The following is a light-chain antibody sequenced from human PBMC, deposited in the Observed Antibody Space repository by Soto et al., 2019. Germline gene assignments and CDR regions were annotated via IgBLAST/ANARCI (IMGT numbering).Light chain of an antibody. CDR1: HGIRND. CDR2: AAS. Sequence: DIQMTQFPSSLSASVGARVTITCRASHGIRNDLGWYQQKPVKATKRLIYAASSLQSGVPSRFRGRGSGTEFTLSISSLQPEDSSTYYGLHLSTSPFTFGQGPRV. CDR3: LHLSTSPFT. V-gene: IGKV1-17*01. J-gene: IGKJ1*01.